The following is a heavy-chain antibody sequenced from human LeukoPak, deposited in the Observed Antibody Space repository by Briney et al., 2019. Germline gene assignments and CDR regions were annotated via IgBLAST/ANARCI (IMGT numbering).Heavy chain of an antibody. V-gene: IGHV1-69*13. J-gene: IGHJ5*02. CDR3: AKGYYDSSGYLRWFDP. Sequence: ASVKVSCKASGGTFSSYAISWVRQAPGQGLEWMGGIIPIFGTANYAQKFQGRVTTTADESTSTAYMELSSLRSEDTAVYYCAKGYYDSSGYLRWFDPSGQGTLVTVSS. CDR1: GGTFSSYA. CDR2: IIPIFGTA. D-gene: IGHD3-22*01.